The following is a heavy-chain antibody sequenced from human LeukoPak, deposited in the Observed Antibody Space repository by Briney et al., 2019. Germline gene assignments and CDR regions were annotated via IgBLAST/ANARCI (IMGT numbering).Heavy chain of an antibody. J-gene: IGHJ6*02. CDR3: ARRPTDYDILTGYYGSEDYYYNYGMDV. CDR2: IYYSGST. D-gene: IGHD3-9*01. CDR1: GGSISSYY. V-gene: IGHV4-59*12. Sequence: PSETLSLTCTVSGGSISSYYWSWIRQPPGKGLEWIGYIYYSGSTNYNPSLKSRVTISVDTSKNQFSLKLSSVTAADTAVYYCARRPTDYDILTGYYGSEDYYYNYGMDVWGQGTTVTVSS.